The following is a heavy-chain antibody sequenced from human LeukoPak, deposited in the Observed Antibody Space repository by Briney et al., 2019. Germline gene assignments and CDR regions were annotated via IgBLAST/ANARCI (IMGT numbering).Heavy chain of an antibody. J-gene: IGHJ5*02. CDR2: NNGDGSTT. D-gene: IGHD2-15*01. V-gene: IGHV3-74*01. CDR1: GFTFSSYS. Sequence: GGSLRLSCAASGFTFSSYSMHWARQAPGKGLMYISRNNGDGSTTNYADVVKGRFTMSRDNVKNTLYLQMNSLRVEDTAVYYCARDPRNVGLAPWGQGTLVTVSS. CDR3: ARDPRNVGLAP.